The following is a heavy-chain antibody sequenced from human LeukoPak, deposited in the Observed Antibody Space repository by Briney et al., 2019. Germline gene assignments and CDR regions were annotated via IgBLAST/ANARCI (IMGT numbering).Heavy chain of an antibody. Sequence: KSSQTLSLTCTVSGGPISSGGYYWSWIRQHPGKGLERIGYIYYSGSTYNNPSLKSRVTISVDTSKNQFSLKLSSVTAADTAVYYCARLSVGGYSYGTIRKTFDYWGQGTLSPSPQ. CDR2: IYYSGST. D-gene: IGHD5-18*01. CDR1: GGPISSGGYY. CDR3: ARLSVGGYSYGTIRKTFDY. V-gene: IGHV4-31*03. J-gene: IGHJ4*02.